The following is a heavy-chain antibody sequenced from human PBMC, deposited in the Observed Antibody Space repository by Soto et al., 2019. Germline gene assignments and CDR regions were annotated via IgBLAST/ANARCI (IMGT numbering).Heavy chain of an antibody. CDR2: ISSSGTTI. Sequence: PGGSLRLSCAASGFTFTDYYMSWIRQAPGKGLEWVSYISSSGTTIYYADSVKGRFTISRDNAKNSLYLQMNSLTAEDTAVYYCAREPHDFWSGFYAWCQGTLVTVSS. J-gene: IGHJ5*02. D-gene: IGHD3-3*01. CDR3: AREPHDFWSGFYA. V-gene: IGHV3-11*01. CDR1: GFTFTDYY.